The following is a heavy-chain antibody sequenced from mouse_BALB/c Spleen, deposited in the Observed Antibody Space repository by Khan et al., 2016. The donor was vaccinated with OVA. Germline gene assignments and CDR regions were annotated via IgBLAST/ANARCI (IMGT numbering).Heavy chain of an antibody. D-gene: IGHD2-3*01. J-gene: IGHJ4*01. CDR3: ARFYDGYYYTVDY. CDR1: GFSLTSYG. Sequence: QVQLKDSGPGLVAPSQSLSITCTVSGFSLTSYGVHWVRQPPGKGLEWLGVIWAGGSTNYNSALMSRLSISKDISKSQVFLKMNSLQTDDTAMYYCARFYDGYYYTVDYWGQGTSVTVSS. V-gene: IGHV2-9*02. CDR2: IWAGGST.